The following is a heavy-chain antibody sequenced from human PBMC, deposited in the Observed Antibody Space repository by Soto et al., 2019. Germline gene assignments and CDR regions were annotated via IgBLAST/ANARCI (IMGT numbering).Heavy chain of an antibody. CDR3: ALRSVVFGVGMHRLFEY. J-gene: IGHJ4*02. CDR2: ISYDGSNK. V-gene: IGHV3-30-3*01. D-gene: IGHD3-16*01. CDR1: GFTFSSYA. Sequence: GGSLRLSCAAPGFTFSSYAIHWVRQAPGKGLEWVAVISYDGSNKYYADSVKGRFTISRDNSKNTLYLQINSLRAEDTAVYYCALRSVVFGVGMHRLFEYWGQGHLVPIYS.